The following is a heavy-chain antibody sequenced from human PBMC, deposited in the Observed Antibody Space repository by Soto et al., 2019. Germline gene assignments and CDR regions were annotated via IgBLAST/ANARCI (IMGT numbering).Heavy chain of an antibody. J-gene: IGHJ4*02. Sequence: QVNLVQSGAEVKKPGASVEVSCKGSGYTFTSYGITWVRQAPGQGLEWMGWISAHNRNTDYAQKLQGRVTVTRDTSTSTAYMELRSLRSDDTDVYYCARGRYGDYWGQGALVTVSS. CDR2: ISAHNRNT. V-gene: IGHV1-18*01. CDR1: GYTFTSYG. D-gene: IGHD1-1*01. CDR3: ARGRYGDY.